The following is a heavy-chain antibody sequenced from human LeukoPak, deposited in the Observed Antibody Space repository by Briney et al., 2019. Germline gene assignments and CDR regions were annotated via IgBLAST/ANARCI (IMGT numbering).Heavy chain of an antibody. Sequence: PSETLSLTCTVSGGSISSSSYYWGWIRQPPGKGLEWIGSIYYSGSTYYNPPLKSRVTISVDTSKNQFSLKLSSVTAADTAVYYCARLEMATIRRWFDPWGQGTLVTVSS. J-gene: IGHJ5*02. V-gene: IGHV4-39*07. CDR3: ARLEMATIRRWFDP. D-gene: IGHD5-24*01. CDR2: IYYSGST. CDR1: GGSISSSSYY.